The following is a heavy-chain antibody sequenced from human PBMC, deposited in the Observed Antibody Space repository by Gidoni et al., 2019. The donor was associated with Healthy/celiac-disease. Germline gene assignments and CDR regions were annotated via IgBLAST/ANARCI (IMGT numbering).Heavy chain of an antibody. D-gene: IGHD3-10*01. CDR3: ANSYGSGSSY. Sequence: EVQRLGSGGGWVQPGGSLRLACAAAGFTFSSYAMSLVRQAPGKGGEWFSSISRIAVSTYYAASVMGLFTISRDNSNNTLYLHLNSLSAEATAVYYCANSYGSGSSYWCQGTLVTVSS. V-gene: IGHV3-23*01. CDR2: ISRIAVST. CDR1: GFTFSSYA. J-gene: IGHJ4*02.